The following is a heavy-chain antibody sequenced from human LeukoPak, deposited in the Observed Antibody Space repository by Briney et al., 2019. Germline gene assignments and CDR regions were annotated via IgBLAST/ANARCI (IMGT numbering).Heavy chain of an antibody. CDR1: GFTFTTYW. Sequence: GGSLRLSCAASGFTFTTYWMSWVRQAPGKRLEWMANIKQDGSEKYYVDSVKGRFTISRDNSKNTLYLQMNSLRAEDTAVYYCARATEWRDAFDIWGQGTMVTVSS. CDR3: ARATEWRDAFDI. J-gene: IGHJ3*02. CDR2: IKQDGSEK. V-gene: IGHV3-7*01. D-gene: IGHD3-3*01.